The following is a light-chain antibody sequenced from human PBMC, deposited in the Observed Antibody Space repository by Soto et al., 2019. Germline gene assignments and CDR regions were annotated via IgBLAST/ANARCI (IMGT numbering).Light chain of an antibody. J-gene: IGKJ4*01. Sequence: EIVLTQSPGTLSLSPGERVTLSCRASQSVSNNNLAWYQQKSGQAPRLLIYGASRRATGIPDRFSGSGSGTDFPLTIYRLEREDFAVYYCQQYGTLLAFGGGSKVEI. V-gene: IGKV3-20*01. CDR2: GAS. CDR3: QQYGTLLA. CDR1: QSVSNNN.